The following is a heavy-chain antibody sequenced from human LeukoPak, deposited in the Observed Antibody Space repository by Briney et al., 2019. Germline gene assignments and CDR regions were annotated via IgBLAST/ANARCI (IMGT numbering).Heavy chain of an antibody. CDR1: GVSISRYY. CDR3: ARGSNHFDF. Sequence: PSETLSLTCTVSGVSISRYYWSWIRQPPGKGLEWIGYMYYSGSTSYNPSLKSRVAISIDTSKNQFSLKLSSVTTADTAVYYCARGSNHFDFWGQGALVTVSS. CDR2: MYYSGST. J-gene: IGHJ4*02. V-gene: IGHV4-59*01. D-gene: IGHD4-11*01.